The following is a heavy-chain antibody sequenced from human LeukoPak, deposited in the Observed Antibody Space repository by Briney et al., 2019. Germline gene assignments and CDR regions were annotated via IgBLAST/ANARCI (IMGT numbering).Heavy chain of an antibody. J-gene: IGHJ3*02. V-gene: IGHV4-61*02. D-gene: IGHD5-24*01. CDR3: ARWVPGIATPSDAFDI. CDR2: IYTSGST. CDR1: GGSISSGSYY. Sequence: PLETLSLTCTVSGGSISSGSYYWSWIRQPAGKGLEWIGRIYTSGSTNYNPSLKSRVTISVDTSKNQFSPKLSSVTAADTAVYYCARWVPGIATPSDAFDIWGQGTMVTVSS.